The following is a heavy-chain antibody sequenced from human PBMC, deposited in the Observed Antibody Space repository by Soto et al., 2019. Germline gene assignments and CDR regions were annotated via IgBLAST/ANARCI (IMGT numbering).Heavy chain of an antibody. J-gene: IGHJ4*02. Sequence: GGSLRLSCAASGFIFSNYGMHWVRQAPGKGLEWVAVIWYDGHKEYYADSVKGRFIISRDNSKNSLYLQMNSLRDEDTAVYYCARDGDSSGYFSYWGQGTLVTVSS. CDR2: IWYDGHKE. CDR3: ARDGDSSGYFSY. D-gene: IGHD3-22*01. V-gene: IGHV3-33*01. CDR1: GFIFSNYG.